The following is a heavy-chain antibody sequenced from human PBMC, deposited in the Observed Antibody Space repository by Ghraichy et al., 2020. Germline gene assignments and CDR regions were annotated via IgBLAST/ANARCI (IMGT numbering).Heavy chain of an antibody. CDR1: GFTFSQNW. CDR3: GKDLHWNQCDH. J-gene: IGHJ4*02. D-gene: IGHD1-1*01. CDR2: IDEDGSEK. Sequence: GESLNISCAASGFTFSQNWMIWFRQAPGKGLEWVANIDEDGSEKNYVDSVKGRFTISRDNAKDSVYLQMDSLRVEDTAVYYCGKDLHWNQCDHWGQGALVTCSS. V-gene: IGHV3-7*04.